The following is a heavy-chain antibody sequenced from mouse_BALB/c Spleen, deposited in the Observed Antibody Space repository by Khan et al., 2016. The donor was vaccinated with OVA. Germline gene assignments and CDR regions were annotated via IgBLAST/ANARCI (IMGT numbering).Heavy chain of an antibody. CDR3: ARSNYYGYYFDY. V-gene: IGHV3-2*02. J-gene: IGHJ2*01. CDR1: CYSITSGYA. CDR2: ISYSGFT. Sequence: EVQLQESGPGLVKPSQSLSLTCTVTCYSITSGYAWNWIRQFPGNKLEWMGYISYSGFTNYNPSLKSRISITRDTSKNQFFLQLSSVTSEDTATYYCARSNYYGYYFDYWGQGATLTVSS. D-gene: IGHD1-1*01.